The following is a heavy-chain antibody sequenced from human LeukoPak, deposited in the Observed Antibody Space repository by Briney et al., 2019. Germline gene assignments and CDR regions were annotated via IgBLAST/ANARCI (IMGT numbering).Heavy chain of an antibody. CDR2: IYYSGST. D-gene: IGHD6-6*01. V-gene: IGHV4-39*01. CDR1: GGSISSSSYY. CDR3: ATYSSSSPYYYYYYYMDV. J-gene: IGHJ6*03. Sequence: SETLSLTCTVSGGSISSSSYYWGWIRQPPGKGLEWIGSIYYSGSTYYNPSLKSRVTISVDTSKNQFSLKLSSVTAADTAVYYCATYSSSSPYYYYYYYMDVWGKGTTVTVSS.